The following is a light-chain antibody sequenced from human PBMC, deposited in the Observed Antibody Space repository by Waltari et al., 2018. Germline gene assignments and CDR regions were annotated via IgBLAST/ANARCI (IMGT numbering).Light chain of an antibody. CDR1: SGDVGGYEY. V-gene: IGLV2-14*03. CDR2: DVS. CDR3: CSYSSTNPYV. Sequence: QSALTQPASVSGSPGQSITISSTGTSGDVGGYEYVSWFQQQPGKAPKLIIYDVSDRPSGVSHRFSGSKSANTASLTISGLQAEDEADYYCCSYSSTNPYVFGIGTKVTVL. J-gene: IGLJ1*01.